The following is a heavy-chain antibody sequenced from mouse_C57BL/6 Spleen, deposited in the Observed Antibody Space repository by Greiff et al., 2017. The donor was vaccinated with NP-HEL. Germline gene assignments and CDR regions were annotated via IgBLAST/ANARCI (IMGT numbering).Heavy chain of an antibody. D-gene: IGHD2-1*01. CDR2: FYPGSGSI. V-gene: IGHV1-62-2*01. Sequence: VQLQQSGAELVKPGASVKLSCKASGYTFTEYTIHWVKQRSGQGLEWIGWFYPGSGSIKYNEKFKDKATLTSDKSSNTVYMELSRLTSEDSAVYFCARHEDIYYGNYVLFAYWSQGTLVTVSA. CDR1: GYTFTEYT. J-gene: IGHJ3*01. CDR3: ARHEDIYYGNYVLFAY.